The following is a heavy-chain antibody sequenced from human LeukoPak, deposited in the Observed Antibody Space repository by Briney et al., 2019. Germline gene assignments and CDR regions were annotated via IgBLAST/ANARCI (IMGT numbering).Heavy chain of an antibody. CDR3: ARGPWYGGYFDY. Sequence: GGSLRLSCAASGFTFSSYWMSWVRQAPGKGLEWVADVKQDGTEKNYVDSVKGRFTISRDNAKNSLYLQMNSLRAEDTAVYYCARGPWYGGYFDYWGQGTLVTVSS. D-gene: IGHD3-10*01. CDR2: VKQDGTEK. V-gene: IGHV3-7*01. CDR1: GFTFSSYW. J-gene: IGHJ4*02.